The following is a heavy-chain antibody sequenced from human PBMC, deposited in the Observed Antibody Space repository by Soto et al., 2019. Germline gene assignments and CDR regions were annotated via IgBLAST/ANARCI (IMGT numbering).Heavy chain of an antibody. CDR2: IYYSGST. CDR1: GGSISSGGYY. V-gene: IGHV4-31*03. J-gene: IGHJ6*02. CDR3: ARDSGPPPIDTVATIEGDYYGMDV. Sequence: QVQLQESGPGLVKPSQTLSLTCTVSGGSISSGGYYWSWIRQHPGKGLEWIGYIYYSGSTYYNPSLKSRVTISVDTSKNQSSLKLSSVTAADTAVYYCARDSGPPPIDTVATIEGDYYGMDVWGQGTTVTVSS. D-gene: IGHD5-12*01.